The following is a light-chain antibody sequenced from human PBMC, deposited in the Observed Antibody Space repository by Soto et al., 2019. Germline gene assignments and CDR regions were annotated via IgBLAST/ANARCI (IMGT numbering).Light chain of an antibody. CDR1: QSVSSN. Sequence: TQSPATLSVSPGERATLSCRASQSVSSNLAWYQQKAGQAPMLLIFGASTRATGIPARFSGSGSGTEFTLTISSLQSEDFAVYYCQQYNDWPLTFGGGTKWIS. J-gene: IGKJ4*01. CDR2: GAS. V-gene: IGKV3D-15*01. CDR3: QQYNDWPLT.